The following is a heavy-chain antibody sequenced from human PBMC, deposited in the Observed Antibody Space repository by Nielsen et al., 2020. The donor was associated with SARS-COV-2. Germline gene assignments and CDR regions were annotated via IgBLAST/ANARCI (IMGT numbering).Heavy chain of an antibody. D-gene: IGHD5-18*01. Sequence: SEPLSLACTVSGGSFSSYYWSWIRQPPGKGLEWIGYIYYSGSTNYNPSLKSRVTISVDTSKNQFSLKLSSVTAADTAVYYCARVVGYSYGLFDYWGQGTLVTVSS. CDR3: ARVVGYSYGLFDY. CDR1: GGSFSSYY. J-gene: IGHJ4*02. CDR2: IYYSGST. V-gene: IGHV4-59*01.